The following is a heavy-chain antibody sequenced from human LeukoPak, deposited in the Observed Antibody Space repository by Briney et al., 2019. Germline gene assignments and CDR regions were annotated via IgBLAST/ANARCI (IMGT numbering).Heavy chain of an antibody. V-gene: IGHV4-4*07. CDR1: GGSISSYY. CDR3: ARSSGYSGYQWTKPWGYFDY. Sequence: PSETLSLTCTVSGGSISSYYWSWIRQPAGKGLEWIGRIYTSGSTNYNPSLKSRVTMSVDTSKNQFSLKLSSVTAADTAVYYCARSSGYSGYQWTKPWGYFDYWGQGTLVTVSS. CDR2: IYTSGST. J-gene: IGHJ4*02. D-gene: IGHD5-12*01.